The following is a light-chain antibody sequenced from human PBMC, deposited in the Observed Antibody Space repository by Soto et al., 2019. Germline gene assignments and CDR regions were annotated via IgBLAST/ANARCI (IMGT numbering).Light chain of an antibody. CDR3: CSYAGSYTSLYV. V-gene: IGLV2-11*01. CDR1: SSDVGGYNY. J-gene: IGLJ1*01. Sequence: QSALTQPRSVSGSPGQSVTISCTGTSSDVGGYNYVSWYQQHPGKAPKLMIYDVSKRPSGVPDRFSGSKSGNTASLTISGLHAEDEDDYYCCSYAGSYTSLYVFGTGTKLTVL. CDR2: DVS.